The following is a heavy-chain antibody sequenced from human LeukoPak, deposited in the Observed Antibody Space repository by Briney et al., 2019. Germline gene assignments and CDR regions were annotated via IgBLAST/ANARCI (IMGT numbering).Heavy chain of an antibody. D-gene: IGHD4-17*01. Sequence: SETLSLTCTVSGYSISSGYYWSWIRQPAGKGLEWIGRIYTSGSTNYNPSLKSRVTISVDTSKNQFSLKLSSVTAADTAVYYCARATVTKGFDPWGQGTLVTVSS. J-gene: IGHJ5*02. CDR3: ARATVTKGFDP. V-gene: IGHV4-61*02. CDR2: IYTSGST. CDR1: GYSISSGYY.